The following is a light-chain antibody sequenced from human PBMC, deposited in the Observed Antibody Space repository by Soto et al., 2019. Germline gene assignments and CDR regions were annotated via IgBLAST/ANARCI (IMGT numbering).Light chain of an antibody. J-gene: IGKJ2*01. CDR3: QQYNTDPYT. CDR1: QSISTW. V-gene: IGKV1-5*03. Sequence: DIQMTQSPSTLSASAGDRVTITCRASQSISTWLAWYQQRPGKAPNLLIYQASSLESGVSSRFSGSGSGTDFTLTISSLQPEDFATYYCQQYNTDPYTFGQGTKLXIK. CDR2: QAS.